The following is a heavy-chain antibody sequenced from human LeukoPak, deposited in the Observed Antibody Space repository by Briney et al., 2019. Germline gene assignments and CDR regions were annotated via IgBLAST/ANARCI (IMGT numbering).Heavy chain of an antibody. J-gene: IGHJ4*02. V-gene: IGHV3-21*01. CDR2: ITSSSSYI. D-gene: IGHD3-22*01. Sequence: GGSLRLSCAASGFSFGSYSMNWVRQAPGKGLEWVSSITSSSSYIYYADSVKGRFTISRDNAKNSLYLQMNSLRAEDTAVYYCTRVYYDSSGRGWGQGTLVTVSS. CDR3: TRVYYDSSGRG. CDR1: GFSFGSYS.